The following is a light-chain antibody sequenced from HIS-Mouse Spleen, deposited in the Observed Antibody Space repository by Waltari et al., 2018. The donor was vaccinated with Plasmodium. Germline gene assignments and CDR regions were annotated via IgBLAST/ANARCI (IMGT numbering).Light chain of an antibody. V-gene: IGLV3-10*01. CDR1: ALPKKY. CDR2: EDS. J-gene: IGLJ3*02. Sequence: SYELTQPPSVSVSPGQTARITCSGDALPKKYAYWYQQKSGPAPVLVIYEDSKRPSGIRERCSGASSGTMATLTISGAQVEDEADYYCYSSDSSGNHRVFGGGTKLTVL. CDR3: YSSDSSGNHRV.